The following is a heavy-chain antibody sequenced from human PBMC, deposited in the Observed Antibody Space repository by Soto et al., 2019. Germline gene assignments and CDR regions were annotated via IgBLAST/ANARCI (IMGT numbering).Heavy chain of an antibody. Sequence: SCKASGYTFTSYYMHWVRQAPGQGLEWVAVIWYDGSNKYYADSVKGRFTISRDNSKNTLYLQMNSLRAEDTAVYYCAREVNSYDYYMDVWGKGTTVTVSS. CDR3: AREVNSYDYYMDV. CDR2: IWYDGSNK. J-gene: IGHJ6*03. V-gene: IGHV3-33*01. CDR1: GYTFTSYY. D-gene: IGHD3-10*01.